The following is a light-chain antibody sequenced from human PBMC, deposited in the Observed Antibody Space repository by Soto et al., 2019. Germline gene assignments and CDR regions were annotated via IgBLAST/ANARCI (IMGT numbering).Light chain of an antibody. CDR2: AAS. V-gene: IGKV1-39*01. J-gene: IGKJ1*01. CDR1: QSISNY. Sequence: DIQMTQSPSSLSASVGDRVTITCRASQSISNYLNWYQQRPGKAPKLLIYAASRLQSGVPSRFSGSGSGTAFTLTISSPQAEDFATYTCQQSYSRPWTFGPGTTVEI. CDR3: QQSYSRPWT.